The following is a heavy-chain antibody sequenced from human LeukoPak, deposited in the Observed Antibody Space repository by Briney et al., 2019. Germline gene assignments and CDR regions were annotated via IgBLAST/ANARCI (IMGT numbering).Heavy chain of an antibody. Sequence: SETLSLTCAVYGGSFSGYYWSWIRQPPGKGLEWIGEINHSGSTNYNPSLKSRVTISVDTSKNQFSLKLSSVTAADTAVYYCARGWWGESDYWGQGTLVTVSS. J-gene: IGHJ4*02. D-gene: IGHD2-15*01. CDR2: INHSGST. CDR1: GGSFSGYY. CDR3: ARGWWGESDY. V-gene: IGHV4-34*01.